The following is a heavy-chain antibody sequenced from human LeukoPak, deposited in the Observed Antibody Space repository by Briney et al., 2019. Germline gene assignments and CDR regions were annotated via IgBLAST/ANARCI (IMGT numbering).Heavy chain of an antibody. CDR1: GYTLTELP. J-gene: IGHJ6*02. CDR2: FDPEDGET. CDR3: ATAGVAAAEAADYYYYGMDV. D-gene: IGHD6-13*01. Sequence: GASVKVSCKVSGYTLTELPMHWVRQAPGKGLEWMGGFDPEDGETIYAQKFQGRVTMTEDTSTDTAYMELSSLRSEDTAVYYCATAGVAAAEAADYYYYGMDVWGQGTTVTVSS. V-gene: IGHV1-24*01.